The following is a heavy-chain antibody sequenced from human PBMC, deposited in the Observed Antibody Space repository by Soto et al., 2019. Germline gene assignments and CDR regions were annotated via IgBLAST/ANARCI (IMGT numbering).Heavy chain of an antibody. CDR1: GGTFSSYA. CDR3: ARVKERGYSYGYEYYFDY. Sequence: QVQLVQSGAEVKKPGSSVKVSCKASGGTFSSYAISWVRQAPGQGLEWMGGIIPIFGTANYAQKFQGRVTITADESTSTAYMDLSSLRSEDTAVYYCARVKERGYSYGYEYYFDYWGQGTLVTVSS. CDR2: IIPIFGTA. D-gene: IGHD5-18*01. J-gene: IGHJ4*02. V-gene: IGHV1-69*01.